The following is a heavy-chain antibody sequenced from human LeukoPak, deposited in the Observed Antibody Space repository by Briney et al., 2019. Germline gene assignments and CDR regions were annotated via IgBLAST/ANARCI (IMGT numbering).Heavy chain of an antibody. Sequence: GGSLRLSCAASGFTFSSYAMSWVRQAPGKGLEWVSAISGSGGSTYYADSVKGRFTISKDNSKNTLYLQMNSLRAEDTAVYYCAKDGGYCSGGSCLRYYYYYGMDVWGQGTTVTVSS. CDR3: AKDGGYCSGGSCLRYYYYYGMDV. V-gene: IGHV3-23*01. J-gene: IGHJ6*02. D-gene: IGHD2-15*01. CDR2: ISGSGGST. CDR1: GFTFSSYA.